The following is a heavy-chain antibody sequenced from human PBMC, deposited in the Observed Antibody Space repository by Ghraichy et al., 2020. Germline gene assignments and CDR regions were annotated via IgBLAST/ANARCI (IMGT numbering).Heavy chain of an antibody. D-gene: IGHD3-3*01. V-gene: IGHV3-11*04. Sequence: GGSLRLSCAASGFTFSDYYMSWIRQAPGKGLEWVSYISSSCSTIYYADSVKGRFTISRDNAKNSLYLQMNSLRAKDTAVYYCARGTPFGVVIIPLPPYGMDVRGQGTTVTVSS. CDR3: ARGTPFGVVIIPLPPYGMDV. CDR2: ISSSCSTI. J-gene: IGHJ6*02. CDR1: GFTFSDYY.